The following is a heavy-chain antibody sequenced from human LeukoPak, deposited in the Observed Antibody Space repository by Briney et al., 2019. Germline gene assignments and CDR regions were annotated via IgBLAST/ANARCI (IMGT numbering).Heavy chain of an antibody. Sequence: GGSLRLSCAASGFTFSSYGMHWVRQAPGKGLEWVAVIWYDGSNKYYADSVKGRFTISRDNSKNTLYLQMNSLRAEDTAVYYCARDKGRIAAAGTANWGQGTLVTVSS. CDR2: IWYDGSNK. CDR3: ARDKGRIAAAGTAN. CDR1: GFTFSSYG. D-gene: IGHD6-13*01. V-gene: IGHV3-33*01. J-gene: IGHJ4*02.